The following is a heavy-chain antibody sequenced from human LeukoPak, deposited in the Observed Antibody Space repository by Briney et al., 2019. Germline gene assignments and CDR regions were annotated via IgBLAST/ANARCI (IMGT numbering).Heavy chain of an antibody. V-gene: IGHV1-69*13. CDR2: IIPIFGTA. J-gene: IGHJ6*02. D-gene: IGHD5-12*01. Sequence: ASVKVSCKASGGTFSSYAISWVRQAPGQGLEWMGGIIPIFGTANYAQKFQGRVTITADESTSTAYMELSSLRSEDTAVYYCARRDIVATIKDFYYYYGMDVWGQGTTVTVSS. CDR1: GGTFSSYA. CDR3: ARRDIVATIKDFYYYYGMDV.